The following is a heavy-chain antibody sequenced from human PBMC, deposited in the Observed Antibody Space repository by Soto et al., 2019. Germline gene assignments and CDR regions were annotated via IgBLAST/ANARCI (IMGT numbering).Heavy chain of an antibody. V-gene: IGHV1-69*13. J-gene: IGHJ6*02. D-gene: IGHD5-12*01. Sequence: SVKVSCKAAGGAFNNYPITWVRQAPGQGLEWMGGSIPIFGTANYAQKFQGRVTISVDESTSTAYMELSSLRSEDTAVYYCASGRGYSGDDQCYYFDMDVWGQGTTVTVSS. CDR3: ASGRGYSGDDQCYYFDMDV. CDR1: GGAFNNYP. CDR2: SIPIFGTA.